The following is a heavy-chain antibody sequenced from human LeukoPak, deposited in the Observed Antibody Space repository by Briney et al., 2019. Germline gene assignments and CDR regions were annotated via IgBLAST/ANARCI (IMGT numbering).Heavy chain of an antibody. CDR2: IRSKAYGGTT. CDR1: GFTFGDYA. V-gene: IGHV3-49*03. Sequence: GGSLRLSCTASGFTFGDYAMSWFRQAPGKGLEWVGFIRSKAYGGTTEYAASVKGRFTISRDDSKSIAYLQMNSLKTEDTAVYYCTRAGAYYYDSSGYYFPNAFDIWGQGTMVTVSS. CDR3: TRAGAYYYDSSGYYFPNAFDI. J-gene: IGHJ3*02. D-gene: IGHD3-22*01.